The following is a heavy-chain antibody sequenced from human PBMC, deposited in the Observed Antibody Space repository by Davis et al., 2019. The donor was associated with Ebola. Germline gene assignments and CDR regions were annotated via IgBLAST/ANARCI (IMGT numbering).Heavy chain of an antibody. D-gene: IGHD6-13*01. CDR1: GGTFSSYA. CDR3: ARDESIAAAGEHYYYYYGMDV. Sequence: SCKASGGTFSSYAISWVRQAPGKGLEWVAVIWYDGSNKYYADSVKGRFTISRDNSKNTLYLQMNSLRAEDTAVYYCARDESIAAAGEHYYYYYGMDVWGQGTTVTVSS. V-gene: IGHV3-33*01. CDR2: IWYDGSNK. J-gene: IGHJ6*02.